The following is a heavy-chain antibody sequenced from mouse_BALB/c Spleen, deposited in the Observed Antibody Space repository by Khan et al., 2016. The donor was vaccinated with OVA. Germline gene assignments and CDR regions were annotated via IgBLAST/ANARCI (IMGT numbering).Heavy chain of an antibody. V-gene: IGHV3-2*02. D-gene: IGHD2-10*02. Sequence: EVKLLESGPGLVKPSQSLSLTCTVTGYSITSDYAWNWIWQFPGNKLEWLGYISYSGNTNYNPSLKSRISVTRDTSKNQFFLQLNSVTTEDTATYYCARVYGGDFDYWGQGTTLTGSS. CDR1: GYSITSDYA. CDR3: ARVYGGDFDY. CDR2: ISYSGNT. J-gene: IGHJ2*01.